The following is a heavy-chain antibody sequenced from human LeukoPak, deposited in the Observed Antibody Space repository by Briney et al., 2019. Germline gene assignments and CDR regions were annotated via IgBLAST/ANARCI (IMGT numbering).Heavy chain of an antibody. D-gene: IGHD3-3*01. CDR2: IYHSGST. Sequence: SETLSLTCTVSGGSIIGYYWNWIRQPPGKGLDWIGYIYHSGSTNYNPSLKSRVTISVDTSKTQISLKLRAVTAADTAVYYCAGSRVWGDYWGYFDYWGQGTLVTVSS. V-gene: IGHV4-59*01. CDR1: GGSIIGYY. CDR3: AGSRVWGDYWGYFDY. J-gene: IGHJ4*02.